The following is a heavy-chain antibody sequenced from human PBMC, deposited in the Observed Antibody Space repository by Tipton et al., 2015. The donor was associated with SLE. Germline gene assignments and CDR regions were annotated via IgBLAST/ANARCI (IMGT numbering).Heavy chain of an antibody. CDR2: IYYSGST. CDR3: AREGEDV. CDR1: GGSISSSSYY. Sequence: TLSLTCTVSGGSISSSSYYWGWIRQPPGKGLECIGSIYYSGSTYYNPSLKSRVTISVDTSKNQFSLKLSSVTAADTAVYYCAREGEDVWGKGTTVTVSS. V-gene: IGHV4-39*07. J-gene: IGHJ6*04.